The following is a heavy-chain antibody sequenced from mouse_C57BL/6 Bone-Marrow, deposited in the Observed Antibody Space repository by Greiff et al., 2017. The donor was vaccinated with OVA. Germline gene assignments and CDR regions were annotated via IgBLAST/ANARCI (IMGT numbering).Heavy chain of an antibody. D-gene: IGHD2-4*01. Sequence: VKLVESGPGLVAPSQSLSITCTVSGFSLTSYGVDWVRQSPGKGLEWLGVIWGVGSTNYNSALKSRLSISKDNSKSQVFLKMNSLQTDDTAMYYCASLVYYDYDGGAMDYWGQGTSVTVSS. J-gene: IGHJ4*01. CDR3: ASLVYYDYDGGAMDY. CDR1: GFSLTSYG. CDR2: IWGVGST. V-gene: IGHV2-6*01.